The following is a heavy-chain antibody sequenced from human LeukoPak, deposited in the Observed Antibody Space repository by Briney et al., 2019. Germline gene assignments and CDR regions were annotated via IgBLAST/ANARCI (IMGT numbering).Heavy chain of an antibody. V-gene: IGHV1-8*03. CDR2: MNPNSGNT. D-gene: IGHD3-3*01. CDR1: GYTFTSYD. CDR3: ARGSSITIFGVVIFPDAFDI. Sequence: ASVKVSCKASGYTFTSYDINWVRQATGQGLEWMGWMNPNSGNTGYAQKFQGRVTITRNTSISTAYMELSSLRSEDTAVYYCARGSSITIFGVVIFPDAFDIWGQGTMVTVSS. J-gene: IGHJ3*02.